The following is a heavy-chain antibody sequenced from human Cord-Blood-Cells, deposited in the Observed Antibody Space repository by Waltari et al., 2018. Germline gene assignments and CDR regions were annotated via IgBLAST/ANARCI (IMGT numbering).Heavy chain of an antibody. D-gene: IGHD6-6*01. J-gene: IGHJ3*02. CDR1: GYSISSGYY. Sequence: QVQLQESGPGLVKPSETLSLTCTVSGYSISSGYYWGWIRQPPGKGLEWIGRIYHSGSTYYNPSRKSRVTIAVDTSKNQFSLKLSSVTAADTAVYYCARDDSSSYAFDIWGQGTMVTVSS. CDR3: ARDDSSSYAFDI. CDR2: IYHSGST. V-gene: IGHV4-38-2*02.